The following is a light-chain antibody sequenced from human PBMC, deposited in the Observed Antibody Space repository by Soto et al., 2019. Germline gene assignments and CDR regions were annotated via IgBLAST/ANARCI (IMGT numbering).Light chain of an antibody. J-gene: IGLJ1*01. CDR2: GVN. Sequence: QSVLTQPASVSGSPGQSITISCTGTSSDVGSYNLVSWYQQHPGKAPKLMIYGVNKRPSGVPNRFSGSKSGNTASLTISGLQAEDEADYYCCSYAGISTFYVFGTGTKVTVL. CDR3: CSYAGISTFYV. V-gene: IGLV2-23*02. CDR1: SSDVGSYNL.